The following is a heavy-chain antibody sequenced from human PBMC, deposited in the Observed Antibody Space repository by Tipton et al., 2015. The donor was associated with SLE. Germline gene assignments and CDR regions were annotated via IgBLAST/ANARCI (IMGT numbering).Heavy chain of an antibody. CDR3: ARGWATVTTLGWFDP. D-gene: IGHD4-17*01. Sequence: TLSLTCTVSGGSISSGDYYWSWIRQPPGKGLEWIGYIYYSGSTNYNPSLKSRVTISVDTSKNQFSLKLSSVTAADTAVYYCARGWATVTTLGWFDPWGQGTLVTVSS. J-gene: IGHJ5*02. V-gene: IGHV4-61*08. CDR1: GGSISSGDYY. CDR2: IYYSGST.